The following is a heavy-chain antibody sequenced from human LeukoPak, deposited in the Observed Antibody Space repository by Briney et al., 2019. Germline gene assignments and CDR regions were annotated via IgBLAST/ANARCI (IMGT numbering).Heavy chain of an antibody. Sequence: ASVKVSCMASGYTFTSYGISWVRQAPGQGLEWMGWISAYNGNTNYAQKLQGRVTMTTNTSTSTAYMELRSLRSDDTAVYYCARELIPGRFAFDIWGQGTMVTVSS. J-gene: IGHJ3*02. CDR1: GYTFTSYG. V-gene: IGHV1-18*01. D-gene: IGHD1-14*01. CDR2: ISAYNGNT. CDR3: ARELIPGRFAFDI.